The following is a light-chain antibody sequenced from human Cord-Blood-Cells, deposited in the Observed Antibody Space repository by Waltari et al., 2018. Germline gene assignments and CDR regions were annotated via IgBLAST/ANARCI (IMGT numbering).Light chain of an antibody. CDR2: EGS. J-gene: IGLJ1*01. Sequence: QSALTQPASVSGSPGQSITISCPGTSRDVGRYNLVSWYQQHPGKAPKLMIYEGSKRPSGVSNRFSGSKSGNTASLTISGLQAEDEADYYCCSYAGSSTLVFGTGTKVTVL. CDR1: SRDVGRYNL. V-gene: IGLV2-23*01. CDR3: CSYAGSSTLV.